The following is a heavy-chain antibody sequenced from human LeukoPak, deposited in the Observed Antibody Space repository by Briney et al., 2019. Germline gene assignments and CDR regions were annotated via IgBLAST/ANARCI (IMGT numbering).Heavy chain of an antibody. J-gene: IGHJ4*02. D-gene: IGHD2-2*01. V-gene: IGHV3-23*01. Sequence: GGSLRLSCAASGFTFSAYAMSWVRQAPGKGLERVSTICGSGGSTYYADSVKGWFTISRDKSKNTLYLQLNSLSAEDTAIYYCAKVSPYCGSTSCFYDYWGQGTLVTVSS. CDR3: AKVSPYCGSTSCFYDY. CDR2: ICGSGGST. CDR1: GFTFSAYA.